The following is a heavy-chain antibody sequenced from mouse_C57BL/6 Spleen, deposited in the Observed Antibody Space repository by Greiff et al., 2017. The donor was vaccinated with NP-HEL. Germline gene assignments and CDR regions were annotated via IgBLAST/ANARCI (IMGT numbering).Heavy chain of an antibody. J-gene: IGHJ3*01. V-gene: IGHV1-26*01. D-gene: IGHD2-4*01. Sequence: EVQLQQSGPELVKPGASVKISCKASGYTFTDYYMNWVKQSHGKSLEWIGDINPNNGGTSYNQKFKGKATLTVDKSSSTAYMELRSLTSEDSAVYYCAREGGITTLFAYWGQGTLVTVSA. CDR3: AREGGITTLFAY. CDR2: INPNNGGT. CDR1: GYTFTDYY.